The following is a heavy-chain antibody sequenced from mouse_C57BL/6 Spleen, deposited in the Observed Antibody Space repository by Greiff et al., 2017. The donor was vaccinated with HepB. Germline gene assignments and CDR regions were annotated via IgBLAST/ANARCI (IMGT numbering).Heavy chain of an antibody. D-gene: IGHD2-1*01. Sequence: EVKLMESGPGMVKPSQSLSLTCTVTGYSITSGYDWHWIRHFPGNKLEWMGYISYSGSTNYNPSLKSRISITHDTSKNQFFLKLNSVTTEDTATYYCARADGNFAWFAYWGQGTLVTVSA. CDR1: GYSITSGYD. J-gene: IGHJ3*01. CDR2: ISYSGST. CDR3: ARADGNFAWFAY. V-gene: IGHV3-1*01.